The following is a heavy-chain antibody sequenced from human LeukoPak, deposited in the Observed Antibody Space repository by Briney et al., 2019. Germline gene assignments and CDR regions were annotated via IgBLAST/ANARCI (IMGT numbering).Heavy chain of an antibody. D-gene: IGHD6-6*01. CDR3: QSYSSSSGVDY. CDR2: IYPGDSDT. Sequence: GESLKISCKGSGYSFTSYWIGWVRQMPGKGLEWMGIIYPGDSDTRYSPSFQGQVTISADKSISTAYLQWSSLRASDTAMYYCQSYSSSSGVDYWGQGTLVTVSS. CDR1: GYSFTSYW. V-gene: IGHV5-51*01. J-gene: IGHJ4*02.